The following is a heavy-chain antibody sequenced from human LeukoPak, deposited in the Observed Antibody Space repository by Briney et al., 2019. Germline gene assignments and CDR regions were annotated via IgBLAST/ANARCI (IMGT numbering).Heavy chain of an antibody. CDR3: ARGRRDYYDSSGYYEVDY. Sequence: GASVKVSGKASGYTFTSYDINWVRQATGQGREWRGWMNPNSGNTGYAQKFQGRVTMTRNTSISTAYMELSSLRSENTAVYYCARGRRDYYDSSGYYEVDYWGQGTLVTVSS. V-gene: IGHV1-8*01. D-gene: IGHD3-22*01. J-gene: IGHJ4*02. CDR2: MNPNSGNT. CDR1: GYTFTSYD.